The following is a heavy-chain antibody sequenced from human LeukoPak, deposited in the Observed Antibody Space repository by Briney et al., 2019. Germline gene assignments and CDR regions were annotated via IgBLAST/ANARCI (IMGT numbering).Heavy chain of an antibody. CDR2: ISYDGGNK. CDR1: GFIFSNFA. J-gene: IGHJ3*02. V-gene: IGHV3-30-3*01. Sequence: GGSLRLSCAASGFIFSNFAIHWVRRAPGKGLEWLAIISYDGGNKYYADSVKGRFTISRDNSESTLYLQMNSLRAEDTAVYYCARSRSGYSYDHAAFDIWGQGTMVTVSS. D-gene: IGHD5-18*01. CDR3: ARSRSGYSYDHAAFDI.